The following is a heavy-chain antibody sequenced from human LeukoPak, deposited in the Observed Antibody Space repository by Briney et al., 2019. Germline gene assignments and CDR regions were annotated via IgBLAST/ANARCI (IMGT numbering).Heavy chain of an antibody. CDR2: MNPNSGNT. V-gene: IGHV1-8*01. Sequence: ASVKVSCKASGYTFTSYDINWVRQATGQGLEWMGWMNPNSGNTGYAQKFQGRVTMTRNTSISTAYMELSSLRSEDTAVYYCNCVAVAGEPFDYWGQGTLVTVSS. J-gene: IGHJ4*02. D-gene: IGHD6-19*01. CDR1: GYTFTSYD. CDR3: NCVAVAGEPFDY.